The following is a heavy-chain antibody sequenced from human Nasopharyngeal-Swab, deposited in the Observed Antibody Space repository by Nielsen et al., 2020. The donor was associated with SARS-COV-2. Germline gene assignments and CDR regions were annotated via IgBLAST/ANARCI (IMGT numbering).Heavy chain of an antibody. CDR3: ARDLGYSYGPYYGMDV. J-gene: IGHJ6*02. CDR2: I. Sequence: GESLKISCAASGFTFSSYSMNWVRQAPGKGLEWVSYIYYADSVKGRFTISRDNAKNSLYLQMNSLRAEDTAVYYCARDLGYSYGPYYGMDVWGQGTTVTVSS. V-gene: IGHV3-21*01. D-gene: IGHD5-18*01. CDR1: GFTFSSYS.